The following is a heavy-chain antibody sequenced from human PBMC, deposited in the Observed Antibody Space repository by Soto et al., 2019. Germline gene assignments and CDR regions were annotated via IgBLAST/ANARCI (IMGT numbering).Heavy chain of an antibody. CDR2: IDPSDSYT. J-gene: IGHJ6*02. D-gene: IGHD2-2*02. V-gene: IGHV5-10-1*01. CDR1: GYSFTSYW. CDR3: ARLMCSTSCYRGGLDYYYYGMDV. Sequence: PGESLKISCKGSGYSFTSYWISWVRQMPGKGLEWMGRIDPSDSYTNYSPSFQGHVTISADKSISTAYLQWSSLKASDTAMYYCARLMCSTSCYRGGLDYYYYGMDVWGQGTTVTVSS.